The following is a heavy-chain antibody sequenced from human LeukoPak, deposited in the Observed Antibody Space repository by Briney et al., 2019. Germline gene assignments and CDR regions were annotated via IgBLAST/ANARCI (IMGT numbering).Heavy chain of an antibody. CDR1: GLSFTTYA. D-gene: IGHD3-16*01. Sequence: GGSLRLSCAASGLSFTTYAMNWVRQAPGKGLQWVSAIGGSGTSTYYADSVKGRFTISRDNSRNTLYLQMNSLRAEDTAVYYCAKEIAGGGVVDYWGQGTLITVSS. V-gene: IGHV3-23*01. J-gene: IGHJ4*02. CDR3: AKEIAGGGVVDY. CDR2: IGGSGTST.